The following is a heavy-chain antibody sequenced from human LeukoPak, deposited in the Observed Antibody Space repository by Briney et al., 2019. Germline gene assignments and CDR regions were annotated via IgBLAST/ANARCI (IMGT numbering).Heavy chain of an antibody. CDR2: IRYDGSNK. CDR3: TRGPLGYGDFSDY. J-gene: IGHJ4*02. CDR1: GFTFSSYG. V-gene: IGHV3-30*02. Sequence: GGSLRLFCAASGFTFSSYGMHWVRQAPGKGLEWVAFIRYDGSNKYYADSVKGRFTISRDNAKNSLYLQMDSLRAEDTAVYYCTRGPLGYGDFSDYWGQGTLVTVSS. D-gene: IGHD4-17*01.